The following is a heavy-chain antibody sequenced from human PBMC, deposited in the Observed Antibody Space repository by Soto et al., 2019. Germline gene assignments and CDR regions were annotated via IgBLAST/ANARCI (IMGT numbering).Heavy chain of an antibody. V-gene: IGHV4-39*01. Sequence: SETLSLTCTVSGGSITSDYYYWGWVRQPPGKGLEWIGSLYYNGSTYCNPSLKTRLTISGDTSKNQFSLKMTSVTAADTAVYYCVRLLYVWGQGTLVTFSS. J-gene: IGHJ4*02. D-gene: IGHD2-8*01. CDR2: LYYNGST. CDR3: VRLLYV. CDR1: GGSITSDYYY.